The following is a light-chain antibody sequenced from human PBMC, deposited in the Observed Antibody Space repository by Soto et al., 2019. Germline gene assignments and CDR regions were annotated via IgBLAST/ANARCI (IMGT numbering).Light chain of an antibody. J-gene: IGKJ1*01. CDR2: DAS. V-gene: IGKV1-5*01. CDR1: QSISRW. CDR3: QQYNSYPWT. Sequence: IEMTQSPSTLSGSVGDRVTIACRASQSISRWLAWSQQKPGKAPKPLIYDASSFQSGLPSRFSGSGSGTEFTLTISSLQPDEFATYYCQQYNSYPWTVGQGTKVE.